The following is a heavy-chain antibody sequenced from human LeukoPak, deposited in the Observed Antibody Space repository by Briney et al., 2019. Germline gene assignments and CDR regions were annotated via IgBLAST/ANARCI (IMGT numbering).Heavy chain of an antibody. Sequence: GGSLRLSCAASGFTFSSYTMNWVRQAPGKGPEWVSSITSSSSYIYYADSVKGRFTISRDNARNSLYLQMNSLRAEDTAVYYCARFGSRVATTIKKKNFDYWGQGTLVTVSS. D-gene: IGHD5-12*01. CDR1: GFTFSSYT. J-gene: IGHJ4*02. CDR3: ARFGSRVATTIKKKNFDY. V-gene: IGHV3-21*01. CDR2: ITSSSSYI.